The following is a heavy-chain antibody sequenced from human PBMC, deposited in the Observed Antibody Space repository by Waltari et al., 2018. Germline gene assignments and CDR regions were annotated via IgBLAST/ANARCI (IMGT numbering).Heavy chain of an antibody. J-gene: IGHJ4*02. CDR2: VYYTGTP. CDR3: ARITASAVYFDY. D-gene: IGHD6-13*01. V-gene: IGHV4-39*01. CDR1: GGSITTNSYY. Sequence: QLQLQESGPGLVKPAETLSLNCSVSGGSITTNSYYWAWVRQPPGKGLQWMGSVYYTGTPYYHPSLECRVTMSVDTSKNQFSLRLSSVTAADTALYYCARITASAVYFDYWGQGILVTVSS.